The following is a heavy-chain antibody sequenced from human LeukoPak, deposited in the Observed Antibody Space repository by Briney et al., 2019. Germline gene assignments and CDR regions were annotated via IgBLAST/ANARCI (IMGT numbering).Heavy chain of an antibody. V-gene: IGHV3-9*01. D-gene: IGHD3-9*01. CDR3: TRRLVAGATGYFDL. J-gene: IGHJ2*01. Sequence: PGGSLRLSCEASGFRLDNYAMHWVRQAPGKGLEWVSGISWDSKNVAYAESVKGRFTISRDNAKGSLYLQMDSLRAEDTALYYCTRRLVAGATGYFDLWGRGTLVTVSP. CDR1: GFRLDNYA. CDR2: ISWDSKNV.